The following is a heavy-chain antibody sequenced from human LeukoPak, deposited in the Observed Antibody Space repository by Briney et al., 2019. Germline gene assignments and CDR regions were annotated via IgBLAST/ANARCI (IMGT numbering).Heavy chain of an antibody. Sequence: PGGSLRLSCAASGFTFSSYEMNWVRQAPGKGLEWVSYISSSGSTIYYADSVKGRFTISRDNAKNSLYLQMNSLRAEDTAVYYCARFGTTVTRNYWGQGTLVTVPS. J-gene: IGHJ4*02. CDR1: GFTFSSYE. V-gene: IGHV3-48*03. D-gene: IGHD4-17*01. CDR3: ARFGTTVTRNY. CDR2: ISSSGSTI.